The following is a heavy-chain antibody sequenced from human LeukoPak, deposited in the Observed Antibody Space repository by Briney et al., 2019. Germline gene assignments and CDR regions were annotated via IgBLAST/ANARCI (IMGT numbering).Heavy chain of an antibody. CDR3: ARIMQWTNFDY. CDR2: IYYSGST. V-gene: IGHV4-31*03. D-gene: IGHD6-19*01. CDR1: GGSISSGGYY. Sequence: SETLSLTCTVSGGSISSGGYYWSWIRQHSGKGLEWIGYIYYSGSTYYNPSLKSRVTISVDTSKNQFSLKLSSVTAADTAVYYCARIMQWTNFDYWGQGTLVTVSS. J-gene: IGHJ4*02.